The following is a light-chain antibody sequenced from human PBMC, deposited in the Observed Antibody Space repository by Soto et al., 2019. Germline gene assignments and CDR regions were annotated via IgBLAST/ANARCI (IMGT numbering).Light chain of an antibody. CDR2: LDSDGSH. J-gene: IGLJ2*01. CDR1: SGHSSYA. Sequence: QSVLTQSPSASASLGASVKLTCTLSSGHSSYAIAWHQQQPEKGPRYLMKLDSDGSHTQGDAIPDRFSGSSSGAERYLTISSLQSEDEAAYYCQTWGTGIHVVFGGGTKLTVL. CDR3: QTWGTGIHVV. V-gene: IGLV4-69*01.